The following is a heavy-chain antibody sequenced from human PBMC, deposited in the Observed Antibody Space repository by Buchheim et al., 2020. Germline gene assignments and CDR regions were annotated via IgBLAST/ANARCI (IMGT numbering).Heavy chain of an antibody. V-gene: IGHV1-2*04. CDR3: ARDGERITMVRGVIVSYYYMDV. Sequence: QVQLVQSGAEVKKPGASVKVSCKASGYTFTGYYIHWVRQAPGQGLEWMGWINPNSGGTNYAQKFQGCVTMTRDTSITTAYMELSRLGSDDTAVYYCARDGERITMVRGVIVSYYYMDVWGNGTT. CDR1: GYTFTGYY. CDR2: INPNSGGT. D-gene: IGHD3-10*01. J-gene: IGHJ6*03.